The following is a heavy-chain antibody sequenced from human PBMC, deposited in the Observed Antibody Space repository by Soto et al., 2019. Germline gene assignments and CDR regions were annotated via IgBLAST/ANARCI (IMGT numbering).Heavy chain of an antibody. D-gene: IGHD3-9*01. Sequence: GGSLRLSCTASGFTFGDYAMSWFRQAPGKGLEWVGFIRSKAYGGTTEYAASVKGRFTISRDDSKSIAYLQMNSLKTEDTAVYYCTREYPGYPPEFDYWGQGTLVTVSS. CDR2: IRSKAYGGTT. V-gene: IGHV3-49*03. J-gene: IGHJ4*02. CDR1: GFTFGDYA. CDR3: TREYPGYPPEFDY.